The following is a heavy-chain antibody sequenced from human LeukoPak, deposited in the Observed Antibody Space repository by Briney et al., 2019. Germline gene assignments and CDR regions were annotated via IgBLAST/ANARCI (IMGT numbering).Heavy chain of an antibody. Sequence: SVKVSCKASGGTFSSYAIGWVRQAPGQGLEWMGGIIPIFGTANYAQKFQGRVTITADKSTSTAYMELSSLGSEDTAVYYCAREVSSVVAAYYDYWGQGTLVTVSS. D-gene: IGHD2-15*01. J-gene: IGHJ4*02. CDR2: IIPIFGTA. V-gene: IGHV1-69*06. CDR3: AREVSSVVAAYYDY. CDR1: GGTFSSYA.